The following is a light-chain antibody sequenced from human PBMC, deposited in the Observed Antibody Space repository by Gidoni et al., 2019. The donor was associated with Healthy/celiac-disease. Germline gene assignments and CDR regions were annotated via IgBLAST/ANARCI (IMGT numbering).Light chain of an antibody. CDR2: GNS. Sequence: QSVLTQPPSVSGAPGQRAPISCTGSSSNIGAGYDVHWYQPLPGTAPKLLIYGNSHRPSGVPDRFSGSKSGTSASLAITGLQAEDEADYYCQSYDSSLSGSKVFGGGTKLTVL. CDR3: QSYDSSLSGSKV. CDR1: SSNIGAGYD. J-gene: IGLJ3*02. V-gene: IGLV1-40*01.